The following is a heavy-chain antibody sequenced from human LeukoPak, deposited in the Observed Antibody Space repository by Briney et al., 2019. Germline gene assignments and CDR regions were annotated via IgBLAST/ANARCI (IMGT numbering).Heavy chain of an antibody. CDR2: IYYSGST. J-gene: IGHJ4*02. Sequence: PSETLSLTCAVSGGSITNGHYSWTWIRQPPGKGLEWIGYIYYSGSTKYNPSLKSRVTISVDTSKNQFSLKLSSVTAADTAVYYCARDSGEDTAMVLYWGQGTLVTVSS. CDR3: ARDSGEDTAMVLY. CDR1: GGSITNGHYS. D-gene: IGHD5-18*01. V-gene: IGHV4-30-4*07.